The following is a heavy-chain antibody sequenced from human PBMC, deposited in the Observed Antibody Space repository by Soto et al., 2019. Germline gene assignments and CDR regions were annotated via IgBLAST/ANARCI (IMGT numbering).Heavy chain of an antibody. V-gene: IGHV3-23*01. CDR3: AKATAAAFTTQIVLGHYFYGMDV. CDR1: GFTFSTFA. J-gene: IGHJ6*02. CDR2: ISGSGGGT. Sequence: GGPLRLSCAASGFTFSTFAMNWVRQAPGKGLEWVSTISGSGGGTYSGDSVKGRFTISRDNSKNTLYLQMNSLRAEDTAVYYCAKATAAAFTTQIVLGHYFYGMDVWGQGTTVTVSS. D-gene: IGHD2-21*01.